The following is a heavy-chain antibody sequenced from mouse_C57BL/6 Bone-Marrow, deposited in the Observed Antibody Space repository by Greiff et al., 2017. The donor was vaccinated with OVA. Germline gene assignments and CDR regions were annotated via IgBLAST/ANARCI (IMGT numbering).Heavy chain of an antibody. J-gene: IGHJ2*01. V-gene: IGHV1-59*01. CDR1: GYTFTSYW. Sequence: QVQLQQPGAELVRPGTSVKLSCKASGYTFTSYWMHWVKQRPGQGLEWIGVIDPSDSYTNYNQKFKGKATLTVDTSSSTAYMQLSSLTSEDSAVYYCARRSLLLRFDYWGQGTTLTVSS. D-gene: IGHD1-1*01. CDR2: IDPSDSYT. CDR3: ARRSLLLRFDY.